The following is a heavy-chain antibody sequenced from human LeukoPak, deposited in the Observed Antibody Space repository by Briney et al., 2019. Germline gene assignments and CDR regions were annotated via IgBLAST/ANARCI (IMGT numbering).Heavy chain of an antibody. J-gene: IGHJ4*02. CDR2: MNPNSGNT. V-gene: IGHV1-8*01. D-gene: IGHD6-19*01. CDR1: VYTFTSCD. CDR3: TRGSSGRRDY. Sequence: ASVTVSFMSSVYTFTSCDINWVRQATGQGLEWIGWMNPNSGNTGYGQSFQGRVTMTRDNSISTAYMELSNLRSEDTAIYYCTRGSSGRRDYWGQGTLVTVSS.